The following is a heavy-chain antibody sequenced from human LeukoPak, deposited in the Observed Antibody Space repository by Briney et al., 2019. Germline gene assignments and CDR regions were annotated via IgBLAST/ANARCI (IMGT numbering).Heavy chain of an antibody. CDR3: ARDRGYSPDSFDI. CDR1: GYTFTSYA. D-gene: IGHD5-18*01. Sequence: ASVKVSCKASGYTFTSYAIHWVRQAPGQRLEWMGWISTYNDHRNYAQNLQNLQGRVTMTIDTSTSTVYMELRSLRSDDTAVYYCARDRGYSPDSFDIWGQGTMVIVSS. J-gene: IGHJ3*02. V-gene: IGHV1-18*01. CDR2: ISTYNDHR.